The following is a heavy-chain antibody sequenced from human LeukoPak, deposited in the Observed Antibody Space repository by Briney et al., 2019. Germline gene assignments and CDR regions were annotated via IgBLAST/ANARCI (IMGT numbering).Heavy chain of an antibody. CDR2: IRYDGSNK. Sequence: GGSLRLSCAASGFTFSSYGMHWVRQAPGKGLEWVAFIRYDGSNKYYADSVRGRFTISRDNSKNTLNLQMNSLRDEDTAVYYCAKDKIFYYDTSGNYYDYYFDNWGQGTLVIVSS. V-gene: IGHV3-30*02. CDR1: GFTFSSYG. D-gene: IGHD3-22*01. J-gene: IGHJ4*02. CDR3: AKDKIFYYDTSGNYYDYYFDN.